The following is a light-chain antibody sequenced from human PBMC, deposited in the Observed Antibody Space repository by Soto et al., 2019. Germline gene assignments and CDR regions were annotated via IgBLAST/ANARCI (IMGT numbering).Light chain of an antibody. J-gene: IGKJ1*01. CDR2: DAS. V-gene: IGKV3-11*01. CDR3: QQRATWPWT. Sequence: EIVLTQSPATLSLSPGERATLSCRASQSVTFYLAWYQQKPGQAPRLLIYDASTRATGVPARFSGSGSGTDFTLTIGSLEPEDFAIYFCQQRATWPWTFGQGTKVEIK. CDR1: QSVTFY.